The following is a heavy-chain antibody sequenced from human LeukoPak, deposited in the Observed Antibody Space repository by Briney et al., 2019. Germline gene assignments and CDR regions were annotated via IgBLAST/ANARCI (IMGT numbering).Heavy chain of an antibody. V-gene: IGHV4-59*01. D-gene: IGHD3-22*01. CDR2: IYYSGST. J-gene: IGHJ4*02. CDR3: ARGYYDSSGYYDY. Sequence: SETLSLTCTVSGGSISSYYWSWVRQPPGKGLEWIGYIYYSGSTNYNPSLKSRVTISVDTSKNQFSLKLSSVTAADTAVYYCARGYYDSSGYYDYWGQGTLVTVSS. CDR1: GGSISSYY.